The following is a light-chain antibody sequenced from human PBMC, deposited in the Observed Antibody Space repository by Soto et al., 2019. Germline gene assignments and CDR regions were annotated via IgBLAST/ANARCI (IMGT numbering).Light chain of an antibody. CDR3: CSYTTSATRV. CDR1: SSDVGVYDY. J-gene: IGLJ2*01. Sequence: QSALTQPASVSGSPGQSVTISCTGTSSDVGVYDYVSWYQQHPGKAPKLLIYDVSNRPAGISNHFSGSKSGNTASLTISGLQAEAEADYYCCSYTTSATRVFGGGTKLTVL. CDR2: DVS. V-gene: IGLV2-14*03.